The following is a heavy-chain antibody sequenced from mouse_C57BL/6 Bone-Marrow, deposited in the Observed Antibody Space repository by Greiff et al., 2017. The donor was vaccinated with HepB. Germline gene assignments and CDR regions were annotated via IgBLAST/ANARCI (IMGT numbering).Heavy chain of an antibody. CDR1: GFTFSSYA. D-gene: IGHD1-1*01. V-gene: IGHV5-9-1*02. Sequence: EVMLVESGEGLVKPGGSLKLSCAASGFTFSSYAMSWVRQTPEKRLEWVAYISSGGDYIYYADTVKGRFTISRDNARNTLYLQMSSLKSEDTAMYYCTRAPTRRGYFDVWGTGTTVTVSS. J-gene: IGHJ1*03. CDR3: TRAPTRRGYFDV. CDR2: ISSGGDYI.